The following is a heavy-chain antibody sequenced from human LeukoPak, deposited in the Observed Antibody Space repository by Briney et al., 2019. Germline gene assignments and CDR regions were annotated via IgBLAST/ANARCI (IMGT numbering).Heavy chain of an antibody. CDR2: IYTSGST. CDR3: AREQVVPAAMGYYYYMDV. CDR1: GGSISSGSYY. D-gene: IGHD2-2*01. J-gene: IGHJ6*03. Sequence: SETLSLTCTVSGGSISSGSYYWSWIRQPAGKGLEWIGRIYTSGSTNYNPSLKSRVTISVDTSKNQFSLMLSSVTAADTAVYYCAREQVVPAAMGYYYYMDVWGKGTTVTVSS. V-gene: IGHV4-61*02.